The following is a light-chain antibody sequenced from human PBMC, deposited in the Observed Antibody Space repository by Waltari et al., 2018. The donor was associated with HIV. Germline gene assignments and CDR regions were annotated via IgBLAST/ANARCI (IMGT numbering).Light chain of an antibody. J-gene: IGLJ2*01. Sequence: SYELTHPLSVSDSPAQTSSLTCSRDTLGDQYACWYQQKPGQCPVLVIYQDRERPSGIPGRFAGSNSGYTAPLTIRGTQTMDEADYRGQAWDRSGGVVGGGIKLTVL. CDR1: TLGDQY. CDR2: QDR. CDR3: QAWDRSGGV. V-gene: IGLV3-1*01.